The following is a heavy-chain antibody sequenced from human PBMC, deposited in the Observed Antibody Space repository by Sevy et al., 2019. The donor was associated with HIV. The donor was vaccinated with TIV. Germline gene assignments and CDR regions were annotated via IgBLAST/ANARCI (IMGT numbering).Heavy chain of an antibody. V-gene: IGHV3-23*01. CDR1: GFTLSTYD. D-gene: IGHD6-19*01. Sequence: GGSLRLSCAASGFTLSTYDMSWVRQAPGKGLEWVSGISGSGGSTYYADSVKGRFTISRDNSKNTLSLQMNSLRAEDTAIYYCAKDSGWTHVYWGQGTLVTVSS. J-gene: IGHJ4*02. CDR3: AKDSGWTHVY. CDR2: ISGSGGST.